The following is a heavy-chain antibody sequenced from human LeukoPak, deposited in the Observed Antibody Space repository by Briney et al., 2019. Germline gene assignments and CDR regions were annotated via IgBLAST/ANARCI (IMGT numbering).Heavy chain of an antibody. CDR3: ARGWGSTSCSDY. Sequence: SETLSLTCAVYGGSFSGYYWSWIRQPPGKGLEWIGEINHSGSTNYNPSLKSRVTISVDTSENQFSLKLSSVTAADTAVYYCARGWGSTSCSDYWGQGTLVTVSS. CDR2: INHSGST. CDR1: GGSFSGYY. J-gene: IGHJ4*02. D-gene: IGHD2-2*01. V-gene: IGHV4-34*01.